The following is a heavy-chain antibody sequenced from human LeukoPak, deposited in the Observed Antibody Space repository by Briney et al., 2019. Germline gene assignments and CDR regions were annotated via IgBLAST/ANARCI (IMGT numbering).Heavy chain of an antibody. CDR1: GFTFSYFW. D-gene: IGHD4-17*01. J-gene: IGHJ4*02. CDR3: ARDFDGPRASDY. CDR2: INTDGSYS. Sequence: GGSLRLSCAASGFTFSYFWMHWFRQTPGKGLVWVSCINTDGSYSSYADSVKGRFTISRDNVRDTLYLQMNSLRAEDSAVYYCARDFDGPRASDYWGQGISVTVSS. V-gene: IGHV3-74*01.